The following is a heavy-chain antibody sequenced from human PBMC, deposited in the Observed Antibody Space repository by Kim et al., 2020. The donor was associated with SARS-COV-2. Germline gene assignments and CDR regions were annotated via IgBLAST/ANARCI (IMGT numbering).Heavy chain of an antibody. Sequence: GGSLRLSCAASGFTFSSYGMHWVRQAPGKGLEWVAVISYDGSNKYYADVVKGRFIISSDNSKNTLYLQMNSLRAEATAVYYCAREYSSSWYGVDYWGQGT. J-gene: IGHJ4*02. D-gene: IGHD6-13*01. CDR1: GFTFSSYG. V-gene: IGHV3-33*05. CDR3: AREYSSSWYGVDY. CDR2: ISYDGSNK.